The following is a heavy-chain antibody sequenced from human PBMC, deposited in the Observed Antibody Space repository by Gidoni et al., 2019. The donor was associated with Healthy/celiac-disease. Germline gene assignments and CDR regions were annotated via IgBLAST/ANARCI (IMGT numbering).Heavy chain of an antibody. CDR2: IIPIFGTA. J-gene: IGHJ5*02. Sequence: QVQLGQTGAEVKKPGSSVKVSCKASGGTFSSYAIRWVRQAPGQGLEWMVVIIPIFGTANYAQKFQGIVTITADESTSTAYMELSSLRSEDTAVYYCARKSRGPAATNWFDPWGQGTLVTVSS. V-gene: IGHV1-69*01. CDR1: GGTFSSYA. CDR3: ARKSRGPAATNWFDP. D-gene: IGHD2-2*01.